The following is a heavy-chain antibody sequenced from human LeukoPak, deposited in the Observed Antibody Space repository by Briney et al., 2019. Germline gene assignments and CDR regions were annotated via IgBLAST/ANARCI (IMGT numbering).Heavy chain of an antibody. CDR3: ARHRSDGSQDDAFDI. J-gene: IGHJ3*02. CDR2: IKQDGSEK. CDR1: EFTFSTYW. D-gene: IGHD2-15*01. V-gene: IGHV3-7*01. Sequence: GGSLRLSCAASEFTFSTYWMTWVRQAPGKGLEWVADIKQDGSEKYYVDSVKGRFTISRQNAKKLVFLQMNSLRAEDTAVYYCARHRSDGSQDDAFDIWGQGTMVTVSS.